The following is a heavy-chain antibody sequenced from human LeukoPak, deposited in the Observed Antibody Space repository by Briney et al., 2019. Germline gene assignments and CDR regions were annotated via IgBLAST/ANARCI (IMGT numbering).Heavy chain of an antibody. Sequence: SETLSLTCTVSGGSVSSGSYFWSWIRQPPGKGLEWIGYIYYSGSTNYNPSLKSRVTISVDTSKNQFSLKLSSVTAADTAVYYCARVGGTAMVPDYWGQGTLVTVSS. CDR3: ARVGGTAMVPDY. CDR2: IYYSGST. V-gene: IGHV4-61*01. D-gene: IGHD5-18*01. J-gene: IGHJ4*02. CDR1: GGSVSSGSYF.